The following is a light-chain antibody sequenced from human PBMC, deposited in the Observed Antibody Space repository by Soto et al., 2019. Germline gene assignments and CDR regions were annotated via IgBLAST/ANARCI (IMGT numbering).Light chain of an antibody. CDR3: QQCYMGWT. CDR1: QSIGRF. J-gene: IGKJ1*01. CDR2: DAS. Sequence: DIQMTQSPSTLSASVGDRVTITCRASQSIGRFLACYQHQPGKAPKLLIYDASTLESGVPSRFSGTGSGTEFTFSITSLQPEGFGTYYCQQCYMGWTFGQGTKVDFK. V-gene: IGKV1-5*01.